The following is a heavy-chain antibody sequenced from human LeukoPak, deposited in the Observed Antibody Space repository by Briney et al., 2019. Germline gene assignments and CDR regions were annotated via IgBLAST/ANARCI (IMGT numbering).Heavy chain of an antibody. Sequence: PSETLSLTCTVSGGSLSSGTYYWSWIRQPAGKGLEWIGRIYTSGITNYNPSLKSRVTISLDPSKNQFSLNLTSVTAADTAVYYCARDSFRRSSTGSFDIWGQGTMVTVSS. CDR3: ARDSFRRSSTGSFDI. V-gene: IGHV4-61*02. CDR1: GGSLSSGTYY. CDR2: IYTSGIT. D-gene: IGHD3-22*01. J-gene: IGHJ3*02.